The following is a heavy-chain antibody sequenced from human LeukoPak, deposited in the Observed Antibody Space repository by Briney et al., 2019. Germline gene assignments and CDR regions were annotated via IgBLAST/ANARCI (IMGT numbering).Heavy chain of an antibody. Sequence: PSETLSLTCTVSGCSISSSSSYWGWIRQPPGKGLEWIVTIYYTGSTNYNPSLKTRVAISLDTPRNQFSLRLTSVTAADTAVYYCAKSGPSYYYTPGDVSWGQGTLVTVSS. CDR2: IYYTGST. V-gene: IGHV4-39*01. D-gene: IGHD3-22*01. CDR1: GCSISSSSSY. J-gene: IGHJ4*02. CDR3: AKSGPSYYYTPGDVS.